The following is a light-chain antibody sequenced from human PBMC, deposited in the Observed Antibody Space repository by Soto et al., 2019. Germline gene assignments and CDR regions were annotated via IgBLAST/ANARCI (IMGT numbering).Light chain of an antibody. CDR1: SSDVGGYNY. CDR3: SSXAGSNXXL. J-gene: IGLJ2*01. V-gene: IGLV2-8*01. Sequence: QSVLTQPPSASXSPGQSVTISCTGTSSDVGGYNYVSWYQQHPGKAPKLMIYEVSKRPSGVPDRFSGSKXXXXXXXTXXGXXXXDEADYYCSSXAGSNXXLFG. CDR2: EVS.